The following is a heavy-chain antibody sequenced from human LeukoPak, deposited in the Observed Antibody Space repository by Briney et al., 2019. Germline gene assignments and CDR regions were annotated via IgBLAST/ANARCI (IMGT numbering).Heavy chain of an antibody. Sequence: ASVTVSCKASGYTFTGYYMHWVRQAPGQGLEWMGWINPNSGGTNYAQKFQGRVTMTRDTSISTAYMELSRLRSDDTAVYYCARDVGGYCSSTSCYTQGGWFDPWGQGTLVTVSS. J-gene: IGHJ5*02. CDR2: INPNSGGT. CDR3: ARDVGGYCSSTSCYTQGGWFDP. D-gene: IGHD2-2*01. CDR1: GYTFTGYY. V-gene: IGHV1-2*02.